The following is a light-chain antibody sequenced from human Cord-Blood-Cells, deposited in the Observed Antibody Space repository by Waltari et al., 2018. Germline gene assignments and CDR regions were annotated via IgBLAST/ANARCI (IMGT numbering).Light chain of an antibody. Sequence: QSVLTQPASVSGSPGQSITISCTGTRSAVGGYNYSSWYQQHPGKAPKLMIYEVSNRPSGVSNRFSGSKSGNTASLTISGLQAEDEADYYCSSYTSSSPYVFGTGTKVTVL. J-gene: IGLJ1*01. V-gene: IGLV2-14*01. CDR2: EVS. CDR1: RSAVGGYNY. CDR3: SSYTSSSPYV.